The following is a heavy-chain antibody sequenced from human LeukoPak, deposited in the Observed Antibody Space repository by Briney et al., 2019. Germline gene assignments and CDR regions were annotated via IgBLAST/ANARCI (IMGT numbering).Heavy chain of an antibody. CDR1: GYSFTSYW. V-gene: IGHV5-51*01. J-gene: IGHJ4*02. CDR3: ARLRWELLTSFDY. D-gene: IGHD1-26*01. CDR2: IYPGDSDT. Sequence: GESLKISCKGSGYSFTSYWIGWVRQMPGKGLEWVGIIYPGDSDTRYSPSFQGRVTISADKSISTAYLQWSSLKASDTAMYYCARLRWELLTSFDYWGQGTLVTVSS.